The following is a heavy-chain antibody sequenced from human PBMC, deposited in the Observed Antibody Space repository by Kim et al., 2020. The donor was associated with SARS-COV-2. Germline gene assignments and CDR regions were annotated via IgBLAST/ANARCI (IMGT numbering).Heavy chain of an antibody. CDR1: GFTFSSYA. D-gene: IGHD5-18*01. V-gene: IGHV3-30*04. J-gene: IGHJ4*02. CDR3: ARALRGYSYGSFDY. CDR2: ISYDGSNK. Sequence: GGSLRLSCAASGFTFSSYAMHWVRQAPGKRLEWVAVISYDGSNKYYADSVNGRFTISRDNSKNTLYLQMNSLRAEDTAVYYCARALRGYSYGSFDYWGQGTLVTVSS.